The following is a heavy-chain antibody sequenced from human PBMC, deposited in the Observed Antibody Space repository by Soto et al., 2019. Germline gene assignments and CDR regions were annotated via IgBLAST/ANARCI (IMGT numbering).Heavy chain of an antibody. Sequence: SETLSPTCAVSGGSLRGYFRSWVRQSPDKGLGWIGEVNDSGRPYYNTSFNSRLTIAVDTSKSQISLTLTSVTAADSAVYYCQGGDFWGQGTRVTVSS. CDR3: QGGDF. CDR1: GGSLRGYF. J-gene: IGHJ4*02. V-gene: IGHV4-34*01. D-gene: IGHD3-16*01. CDR2: VNDSGRP.